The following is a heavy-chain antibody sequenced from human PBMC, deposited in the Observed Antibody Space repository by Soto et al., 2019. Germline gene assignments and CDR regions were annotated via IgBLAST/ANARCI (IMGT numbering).Heavy chain of an antibody. CDR3: ARGPGSPRYYNGMDV. V-gene: IGHV3-13*01. J-gene: IGHJ6*02. D-gene: IGHD3-10*01. CDR1: GFTLSNHD. CDR2: IGIGGDT. Sequence: EVHLVESGGGLVQPGGSLRLSCAASGFTLSNHDMYWVRQATGKRLEWVSAIGIGGDTYYPASVKGRFTISRQNAKNSLYLQMNNLRAGDTAVYYCARGPGSPRYYNGMDVWGQGTTVTVSS.